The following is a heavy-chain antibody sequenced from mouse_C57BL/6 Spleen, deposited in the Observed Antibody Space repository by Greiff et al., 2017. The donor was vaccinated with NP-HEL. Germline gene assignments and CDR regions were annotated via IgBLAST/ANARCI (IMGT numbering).Heavy chain of an antibody. Sequence: QVQLQQSGPELVKPGASVKLSCKASGYAFSSSWMNWVKQRPGKGLEWIGRIYPGDGDTNYNGKFKGKATLTADKSSSTAYMQLSSLTSVDAAVYVYSRFCTAVIVYFDVWGTGTTVTVSS. J-gene: IGHJ1*03. CDR1: GYAFSSSW. CDR2: IYPGDGDT. D-gene: IGHD2-12*01. V-gene: IGHV1-82*01. CDR3: SRFCTAVIVYFDV.